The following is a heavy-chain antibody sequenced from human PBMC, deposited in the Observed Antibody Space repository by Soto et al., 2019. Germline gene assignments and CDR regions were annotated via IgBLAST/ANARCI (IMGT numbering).Heavy chain of an antibody. V-gene: IGHV3-74*01. CDR2: INGDGSST. CDR3: ARGIQWRYGMDV. Sequence: EVQLVESGGGLVQPGGSLRLSCAAAGFAFDSHWMHWVRQAPGKGLGWVSRINGDGSSTFYADSVKGRFTISRDNARNTVYLQMNSLRAEDTAVYYCARGIQWRYGMDVWGQGTTVTVSS. CDR1: GFAFDSHW. D-gene: IGHD5-12*01. J-gene: IGHJ6*02.